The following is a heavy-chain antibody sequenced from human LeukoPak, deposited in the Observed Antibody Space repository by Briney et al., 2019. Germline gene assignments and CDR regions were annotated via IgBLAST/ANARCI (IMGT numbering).Heavy chain of an antibody. J-gene: IGHJ4*02. Sequence: PSETLPLTCTVSGGSISSYYWSWIRQPPGKGLEWIGYIYYSGSTNYNPSLKSRVTISVDTSKNQFSLKLSSVTAADTAVYYCARHDIAAAGADYWGQGTLVTVSS. CDR1: GGSISSYY. D-gene: IGHD6-13*01. CDR2: IYYSGST. V-gene: IGHV4-59*08. CDR3: ARHDIAAAGADY.